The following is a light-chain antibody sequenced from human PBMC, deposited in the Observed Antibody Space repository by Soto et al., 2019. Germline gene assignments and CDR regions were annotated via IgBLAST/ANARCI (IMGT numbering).Light chain of an antibody. CDR3: SSYTTSSALGV. CDR2: EVN. V-gene: IGLV2-14*01. Sequence: QSVLTQPASVSGSPGQSITISCTGTSSDIGGYNYVSWYQQHPGKAPKLLIYEVNNRPSGVSDRFSGSKSGNTASLTISGLQAEDEADYHCSSYTTSSALGVFGGGTKLTVL. CDR1: SSDIGGYNY. J-gene: IGLJ3*02.